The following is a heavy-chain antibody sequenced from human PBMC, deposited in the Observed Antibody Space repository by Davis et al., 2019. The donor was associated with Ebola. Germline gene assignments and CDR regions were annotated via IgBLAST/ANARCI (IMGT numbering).Heavy chain of an antibody. CDR1: GFTFSSYA. V-gene: IGHV3-48*02. CDR2: ISSSSSTI. Sequence: PGGSLRLSCAASGFTFSSYAMTWVRQAPGKGLEWVSYISSSSSTIYYADSVKGRFTISRDNAKNSLYLQMNSLRDEDTAVYYCARDLWNYYDSSGQYDYWGQGTLVTVSS. D-gene: IGHD3-22*01. CDR3: ARDLWNYYDSSGQYDY. J-gene: IGHJ4*02.